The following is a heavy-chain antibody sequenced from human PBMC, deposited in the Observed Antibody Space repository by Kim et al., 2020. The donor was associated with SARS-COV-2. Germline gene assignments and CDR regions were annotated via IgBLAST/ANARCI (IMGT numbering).Heavy chain of an antibody. D-gene: IGHD2-15*01. J-gene: IGHJ5*02. CDR3: SRGGRRPCSGGHCYASGFET. CDR2: ISWNHGVM. CDR1: GFAFDDYG. V-gene: IGHV3-9*01. Sequence: GGSLRLSCVASGFAFDDYGMHWVRQGPGRGLEWVSGISWNHGVMDYAASVKGRFTISRDNARKSLYLQMNSLRVEDTAIYYCSRGGRRPCSGGHCYASGFETWGQGTLVTVSS.